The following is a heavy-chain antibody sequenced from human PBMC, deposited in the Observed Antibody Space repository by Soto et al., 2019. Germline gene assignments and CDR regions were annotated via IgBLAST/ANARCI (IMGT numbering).Heavy chain of an antibody. V-gene: IGHV3-21*01. Sequence: GGSLRLSCVTSGFTFSRNTMNWVRQAPGKGLEWVASITSSGSYVYYADSVKGRFSASRDNAKNSLSLQMDSLRPDDTAIYFCLKDEGIEAMDVWGQGTTVTVYS. J-gene: IGHJ6*02. CDR3: LKDEGIEAMDV. CDR2: ITSSGSYV. CDR1: GFTFSRNT.